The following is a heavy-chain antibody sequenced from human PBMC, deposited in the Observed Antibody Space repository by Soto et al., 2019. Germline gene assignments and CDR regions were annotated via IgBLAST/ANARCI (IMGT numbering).Heavy chain of an antibody. D-gene: IGHD2-15*01. CDR1: GYTFTSYA. CDR2: INAGNGNT. CDR3: GSSRCSGGNCPKYYYYYGMDV. Sequence: QVQLVQSGAEVKKPGASVKVSCKASGYTFTSYAMHWVREAPGQRLEWMGWINAGNGNTKYSQKFQGRVTITRDTSASSAYMELSSLRSEDTSVYYCGSSRCSGGNCPKYYYYYGMDVWGQGTTVTLSS. V-gene: IGHV1-3*01. J-gene: IGHJ6*02.